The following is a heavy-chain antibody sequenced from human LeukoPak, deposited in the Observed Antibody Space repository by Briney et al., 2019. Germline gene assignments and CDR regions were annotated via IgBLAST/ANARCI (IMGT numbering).Heavy chain of an antibody. CDR2: IYHSGST. CDR1: GYSISSGYY. Sequence: SETLSLTCTVSGYSISSGYYWGWIRQPPGKGLEWIGSIYHSGSTYYNPSLKSRVTISVDTSKNQFSLKLSSVTAADTAVYYCARDSSGWYVDYWGQGTLVTVSS. J-gene: IGHJ4*02. CDR3: ARDSSGWYVDY. D-gene: IGHD6-13*01. V-gene: IGHV4-38-2*02.